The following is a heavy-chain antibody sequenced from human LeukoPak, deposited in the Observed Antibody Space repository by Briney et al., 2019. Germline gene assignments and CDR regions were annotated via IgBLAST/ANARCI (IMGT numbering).Heavy chain of an antibody. J-gene: IGHJ4*02. CDR2: ISAYNGNT. Sequence: GASVKVSCKASGYTFTSYGISWVRQAPGQGLEWMGWISAYNGNTNYAQKLQGRVTMTTDTSTSTAYMELRNLRSDDTAVYYCATPHELYGYLDYWGQGTLVTVSS. CDR1: GYTFTSYG. D-gene: IGHD4-17*01. CDR3: ATPHELYGYLDY. V-gene: IGHV1-18*01.